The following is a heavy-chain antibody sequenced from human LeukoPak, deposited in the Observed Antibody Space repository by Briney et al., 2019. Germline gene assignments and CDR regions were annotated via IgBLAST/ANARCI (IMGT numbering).Heavy chain of an antibody. CDR2: IRYDGSNK. V-gene: IGHV3-30*02. CDR3: ARGLLGAPTSYFDY. J-gene: IGHJ4*02. Sequence: GGSLRLSCAASGFTFSSYGMHWVRQAPGKGLEWVAFIRYDGSNKYYADSVKGRFTISRDNSKNTLSLHMNSLRAEDTAVYYCARGLLGAPTSYFDYWGQGTLVTVSS. D-gene: IGHD1-26*01. CDR1: GFTFSSYG.